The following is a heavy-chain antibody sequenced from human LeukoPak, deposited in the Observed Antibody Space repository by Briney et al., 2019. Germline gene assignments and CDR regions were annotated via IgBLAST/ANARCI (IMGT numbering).Heavy chain of an antibody. Sequence: GGSLRLSCAASGFTVSSNYMSWVRQAPGKGLEWVSVIYSGGSTYYADSVKGRFTISRDNSKNTLYLQMNSLRAEDTAVYYCARKARESGWYSEGWSDYYYYGMDVWGQGTTVTVSS. CDR1: GFTVSSNY. CDR3: ARKARESGWYSEGWSDYYYYGMDV. J-gene: IGHJ6*02. V-gene: IGHV3-53*01. D-gene: IGHD6-19*01. CDR2: IYSGGST.